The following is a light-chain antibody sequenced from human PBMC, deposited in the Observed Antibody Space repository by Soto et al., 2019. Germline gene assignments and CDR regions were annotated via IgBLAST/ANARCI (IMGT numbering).Light chain of an antibody. CDR1: SSDVGGYNY. Sequence: QSALTQPPSASGSPGQSVTISCTGTSSDVGGYNYVSWYQQHPGKAPKLMIYEVSKRPSGVPDRFSGSKSGNTASLTVSGLQAEDAADYYCSSFPGSNNFEFGGGTKLTVL. CDR2: EVS. CDR3: SSFPGSNNFE. J-gene: IGLJ2*01. V-gene: IGLV2-8*01.